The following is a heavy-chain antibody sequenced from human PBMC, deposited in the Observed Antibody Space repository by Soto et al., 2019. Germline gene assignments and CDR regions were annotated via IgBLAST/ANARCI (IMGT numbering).Heavy chain of an antibody. V-gene: IGHV4-30-2*01. CDR2: IYHSGST. J-gene: IGHJ5*02. Sequence: PSETLSLTCTFSGCSISSGGYSWSWIRQPPGKGLEWIGYIYHSGSTYYNPSLKSRVTISVDRPKNQFSLKLSSVTAADTAVYYCARVPSPWGQGTLVTVSS. CDR1: GCSISSGGYS. CDR3: ARVPSP.